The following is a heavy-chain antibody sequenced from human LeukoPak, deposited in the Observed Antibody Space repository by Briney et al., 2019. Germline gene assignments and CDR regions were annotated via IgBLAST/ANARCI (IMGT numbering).Heavy chain of an antibody. CDR2: INPNSGGT. CDR3: ARAKNYGGNLNWFDP. D-gene: IGHD4-23*01. V-gene: IGHV1-2*02. Sequence: ASVKVSCKASGYTFTGYYMHWVRQAPGQGLEWMGWINPNSGGTNYAQKFQGRVTVTRDTSISTAYMELSRLRSDDTAVYYCARAKNYGGNLNWFDPWGQGTLVTVSS. CDR1: GYTFTGYY. J-gene: IGHJ5*02.